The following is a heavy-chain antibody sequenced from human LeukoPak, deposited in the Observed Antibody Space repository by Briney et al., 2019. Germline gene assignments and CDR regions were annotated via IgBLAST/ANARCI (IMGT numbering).Heavy chain of an antibody. D-gene: IGHD2-2*01. Sequence: GGSLRLSCAASGFTFSSYGMHWVRQAPGKGLEWVAFIRYDGSNKYYADSVKGRFTISRDNSKNTLYLQMNSLRAEDTAVYYCANHCTSTSCPNWFDPWGQGTLVTVSS. CDR2: IRYDGSNK. J-gene: IGHJ5*02. CDR1: GFTFSSYG. V-gene: IGHV3-30*02. CDR3: ANHCTSTSCPNWFDP.